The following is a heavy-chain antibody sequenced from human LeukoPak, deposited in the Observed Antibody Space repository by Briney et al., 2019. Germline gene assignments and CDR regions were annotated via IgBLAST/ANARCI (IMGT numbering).Heavy chain of an antibody. D-gene: IGHD4-17*01. CDR2: ISSSSSYI. Sequence: TGGSLRLSCAASGFTFSSYSMNWVRQAPGKGLEWVSSISSSSSYIYYADSVKGRFTISRDNAKNSLYLQMNSLRAEDTAVYYCARADYGGNSGLDYWGQGTLVTDSS. J-gene: IGHJ4*02. V-gene: IGHV3-21*01. CDR1: GFTFSSYS. CDR3: ARADYGGNSGLDY.